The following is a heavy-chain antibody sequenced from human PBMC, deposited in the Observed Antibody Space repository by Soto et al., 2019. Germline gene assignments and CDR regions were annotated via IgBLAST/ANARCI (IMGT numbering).Heavy chain of an antibody. J-gene: IGHJ4*02. Sequence: TLSLTCTVSGGSISSGDYYWSWIRQHRGKGLEWIGYIYYSGSTYYNPSLKSRVTISVDTSKNQFSLKLSSVTAADTAVYYCARGAPLGYYDIFVFDYWGQGTLVTVSS. D-gene: IGHD3-9*01. V-gene: IGHV4-31*03. CDR1: GGSISSGDYY. CDR2: IYYSGST. CDR3: ARGAPLGYYDIFVFDY.